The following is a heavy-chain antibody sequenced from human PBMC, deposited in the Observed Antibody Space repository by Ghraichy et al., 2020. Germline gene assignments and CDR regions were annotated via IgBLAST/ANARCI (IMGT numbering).Heavy chain of an antibody. Sequence: SETLSLTCTVSGGSISSGGYYWSWIRQHPGKGLEWIGYIYYSGSTYYNPSLKSRVTISVDTSKNQFSLKLSSVTAADTAVYYCARDAYDFWSRGWFDPWGQGTLVTVSS. D-gene: IGHD3-3*01. CDR1: GGSISSGGYY. CDR3: ARDAYDFWSRGWFDP. V-gene: IGHV4-31*03. J-gene: IGHJ5*02. CDR2: IYYSGST.